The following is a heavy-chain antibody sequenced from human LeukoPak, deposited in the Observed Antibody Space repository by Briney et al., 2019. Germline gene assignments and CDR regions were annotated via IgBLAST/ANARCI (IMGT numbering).Heavy chain of an antibody. J-gene: IGHJ5*02. D-gene: IGHD3-10*01. Sequence: ASVKVSCKASGYTFTSYDMHWVRQAPGQGLEWMGIINPSGDSTSYAQKVQGRVTMTTDTSTSTAYMELRSLRTDDTAMFYCARVVYYGSGSYWGLDLWGQGTLVTVSS. CDR1: GYTFTSYD. CDR3: ARVVYYGSGSYWGLDL. CDR2: INPSGDST. V-gene: IGHV1-46*01.